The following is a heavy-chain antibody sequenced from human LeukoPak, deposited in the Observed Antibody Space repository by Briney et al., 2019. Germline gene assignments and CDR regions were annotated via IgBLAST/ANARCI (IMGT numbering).Heavy chain of an antibody. CDR2: IQKNGSEK. D-gene: IGHD3-22*01. V-gene: IGHV3-7*01. CDR1: GFTFSNHW. J-gene: IGHJ4*02. Sequence: PGGSLTLSCVASGFTFSNHWMSWVRPAPGKGLEWVANIQKNGSEKHYVAPVKGRFTISKDNAKNSPFLQLTSRRADATAFFYCVRLADDRGFFVYWGQGALVTVSS. CDR3: VRLADDRGFFVY.